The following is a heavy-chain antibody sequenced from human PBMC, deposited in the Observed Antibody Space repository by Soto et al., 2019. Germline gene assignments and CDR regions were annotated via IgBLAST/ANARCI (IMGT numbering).Heavy chain of an antibody. Sequence: TSETLSLTCTVSGGSIGSYYWSWIRQPPGKGLEWIGYIYYSGSTNYNPSLKSRVTISVDTSKNQFSLKLSSVTAADTAVYYCARATYYDFWSGYFAPRMDVWGKGTTVTVSS. J-gene: IGHJ6*04. CDR2: IYYSGST. CDR3: ARATYYDFWSGYFAPRMDV. D-gene: IGHD3-3*01. CDR1: GGSIGSYY. V-gene: IGHV4-59*01.